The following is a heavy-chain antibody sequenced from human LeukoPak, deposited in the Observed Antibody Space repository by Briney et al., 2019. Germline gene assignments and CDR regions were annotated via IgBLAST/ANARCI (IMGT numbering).Heavy chain of an antibody. V-gene: IGHV1-2*02. D-gene: IGHD3-22*01. CDR1: GYTFTDYF. CDR2: INPNSGGT. Sequence: ASVKVSCQTSGYTFTDYFVHWVRQAPGQGLEWMGWINPNSGGTEYAQKFLGRVTMTRDTSISTAYMELSRLRSDDTAVYFCAREYYYDSSGYSVDYYYGMDVWGQGTTVTVSS. CDR3: AREYYYDSSGYSVDYYYGMDV. J-gene: IGHJ6*02.